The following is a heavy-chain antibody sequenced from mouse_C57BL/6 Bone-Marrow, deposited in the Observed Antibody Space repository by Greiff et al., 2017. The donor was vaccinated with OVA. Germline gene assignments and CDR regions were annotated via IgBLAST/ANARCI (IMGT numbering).Heavy chain of an antibody. CDR2: IDPENGDT. CDR1: GFNIKDDY. V-gene: IGHV14-4*01. CDR3: TTFYGNYPAY. J-gene: IGHJ2*01. D-gene: IGHD2-1*01. Sequence: EVQLQQSGAELVRPGASVKLSCTASGFNIKDDYMHWVKQRPEQGLEWIGWIDPENGDTEYASKFQGKATITADTSSNTAYLQLSSLTSEDTAVYYCTTFYGNYPAYWGQGTTLTVSS.